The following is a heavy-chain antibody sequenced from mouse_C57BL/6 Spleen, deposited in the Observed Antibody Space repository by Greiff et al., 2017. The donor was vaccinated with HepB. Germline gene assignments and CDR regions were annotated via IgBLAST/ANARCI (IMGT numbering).Heavy chain of an antibody. V-gene: IGHV1-69*01. CDR1: GYTFTSYW. CDR2: IDPSDSYT. J-gene: IGHJ1*03. CDR3: ANLRDYYGSSWDWYFDV. D-gene: IGHD1-1*01. Sequence: VQLQQPGAELVMPGASVKLSCKASGYTFTSYWMHWVKQRPGQGLEWIGEIDPSDSYTNYNQKFKGKSTSTVDKSSSTAYMQLSSLTSEDSAVYYCANLRDYYGSSWDWYFDVWGTGTTVTVSS.